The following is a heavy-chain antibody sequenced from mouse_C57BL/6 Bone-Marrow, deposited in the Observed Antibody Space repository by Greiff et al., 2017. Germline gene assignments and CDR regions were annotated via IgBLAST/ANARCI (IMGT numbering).Heavy chain of an antibody. D-gene: IGHD4-1*01. CDR2: INPGSGGT. V-gene: IGHV1-54*01. J-gene: IGHJ3*01. CDR3: ARSKNWDSWFAY. Sequence: QVQLQQSGAELVRPGTSVKVSCKASGYAFTNYLIECVKQRPGQGLEWIGVINPGSGGTNYNEKFKGKATLTADKSSSTAYMQLSSLTSEDSAVYFCARSKNWDSWFAYWGQGTLVTVSA. CDR1: GYAFTNYL.